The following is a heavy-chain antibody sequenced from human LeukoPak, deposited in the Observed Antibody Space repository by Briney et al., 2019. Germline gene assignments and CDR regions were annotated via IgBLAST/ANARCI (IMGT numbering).Heavy chain of an antibody. V-gene: IGHV3-21*01. J-gene: IGHJ4*02. Sequence: KPSETLSLTCSVSGDSVSSNNYYWGWIRQPPGKGLEWVSSINSGSTYKYYTESVKGRFTVSRDNAKNSLFLQMNSLRAEDTAIYYCARSLTTLTYEGYWGQGTLVTVSS. CDR1: GDSVSSNN. D-gene: IGHD1-1*01. CDR2: INSGSTYK. CDR3: ARSLTTLTYEGY.